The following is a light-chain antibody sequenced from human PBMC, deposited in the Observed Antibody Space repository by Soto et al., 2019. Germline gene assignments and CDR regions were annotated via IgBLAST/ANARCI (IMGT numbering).Light chain of an antibody. V-gene: IGLV2-14*01. CDR2: DVS. CDR1: SSDVGGYNY. J-gene: IGLJ2*01. Sequence: QSALTQAASVSGSPGQSITISCTGTSSDVGGYNYVSWYQQHPGKAPKLMIYDVSNRPSGVSNRFSGSKSGNTASLTISGLQAADEADYYCSSYTSSSTLHVFGGGTKLTVL. CDR3: SSYTSSSTLHV.